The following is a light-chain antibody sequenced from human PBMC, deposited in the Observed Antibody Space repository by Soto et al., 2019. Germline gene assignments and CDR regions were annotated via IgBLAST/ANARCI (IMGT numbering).Light chain of an antibody. J-gene: IGLJ3*02. CDR1: SGHSHYA. CDR3: QTWGTAIRV. Sequence: QLVLTQSPSASGTLGASVKLTCTLSSGHSHYAIAWHQQQPEKGPRYLMKLNSDGSHNKGDGIPDRFSGSSSGAERYLTISSLQSEDEADYYCQTWGTAIRVFGGGTKVTVL. V-gene: IGLV4-69*01. CDR2: LNSDGSH.